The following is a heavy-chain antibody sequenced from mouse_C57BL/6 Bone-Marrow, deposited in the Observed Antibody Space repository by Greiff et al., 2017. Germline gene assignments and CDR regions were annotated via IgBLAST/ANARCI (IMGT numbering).Heavy chain of an antibody. CDR1: GYSITSDY. Sequence: DVKLQESGPGLAKPSQTLSLTCSVTGYSITSDYWNWIRKFPGNKLEYMGYISYSGSTYYNPSLKSRISITRDTSKNQYYLQLNSVTTEDTATYYCARYRTGTGWYFDVWGTGTTVTVSS. CDR3: ARYRTGTGWYFDV. V-gene: IGHV3-8*01. CDR2: ISYSGST. D-gene: IGHD4-1*01. J-gene: IGHJ1*03.